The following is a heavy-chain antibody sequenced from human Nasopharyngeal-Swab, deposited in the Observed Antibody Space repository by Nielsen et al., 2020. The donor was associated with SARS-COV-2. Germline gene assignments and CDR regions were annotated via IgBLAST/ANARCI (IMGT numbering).Heavy chain of an antibody. CDR3: ARSVSDYTNNDRFDYFDP. CDR2: INTNTGNP. D-gene: IGHD4-11*01. J-gene: IGHJ5*02. CDR1: GYTFTSYA. Sequence: ASVKVSCKASGYTFTSYAMNWVRQAPGQGLEWMGWINTNTGNPTYAQGFTGRFVFSLDTSVSTAYLQISSLKAEDTAVYYCARSVSDYTNNDRFDYFDPWGQGSLVTVSS. V-gene: IGHV7-4-1*02.